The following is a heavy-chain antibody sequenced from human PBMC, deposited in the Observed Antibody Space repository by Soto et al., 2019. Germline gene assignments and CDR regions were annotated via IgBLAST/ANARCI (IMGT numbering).Heavy chain of an antibody. CDR3: ARGDIVVVPAAKGPAAGTRYYFDY. J-gene: IGHJ4*02. Sequence: QVQLVQSGAKVKKPGSSVKVSCKASGGTFSSYAISWVRQAPGQGLEWMGGIIPIFGTANYAQKFQGRVTITADESTSTAYMELSSLRSEDTAVYYCARGDIVVVPAAKGPAAGTRYYFDYWGQGTLVTVSS. V-gene: IGHV1-69*01. D-gene: IGHD2-2*01. CDR1: GGTFSSYA. CDR2: IIPIFGTA.